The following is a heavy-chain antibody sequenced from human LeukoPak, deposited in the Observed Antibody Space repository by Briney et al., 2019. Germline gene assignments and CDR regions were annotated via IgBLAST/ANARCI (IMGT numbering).Heavy chain of an antibody. J-gene: IGHJ5*02. CDR2: ISSSGSTI. CDR3: ARDFRTEYSSSHLPSNWFDP. D-gene: IGHD6-6*01. CDR1: GFTFSSHD. Sequence: PGGSLRLSCADSGFTFSSHDMNWVRQAPGKGLEWVSYISSSGSTIYYADSVKGRFTISRGNAKNSLYLQMNSLRAEDTAVYYCARDFRTEYSSSHLPSNWFDPWGQGTLVTVSS. V-gene: IGHV3-48*03.